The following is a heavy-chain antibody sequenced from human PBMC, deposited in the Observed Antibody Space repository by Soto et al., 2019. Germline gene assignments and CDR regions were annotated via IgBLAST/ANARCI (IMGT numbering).Heavy chain of an antibody. V-gene: IGHV3-74*01. CDR3: AKGSSSGWFEEHNFDY. CDR1: GFTFSSNW. J-gene: IGHJ4*02. CDR2: INNDGSST. D-gene: IGHD6-19*01. Sequence: GGSLRLSCAASGFTFSSNWMHWVRQAPGKGLVWLSRINNDGSSTRYADSVKGRFTISRDNAKNTLHLQMDSLRAEDTALYYCAKGSSSGWFEEHNFDYWGQGTLVTVSS.